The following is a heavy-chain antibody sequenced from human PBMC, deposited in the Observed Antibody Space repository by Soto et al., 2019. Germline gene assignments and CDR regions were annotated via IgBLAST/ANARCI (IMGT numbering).Heavy chain of an antibody. D-gene: IGHD2-15*01. V-gene: IGHV4-4*07. CDR3: AGGYCSGGRCPFDY. Sequence: XTLSLTCTVSGGSISSYYWSWIRQPAGKGLEWIGRIYTSGSTNYNPSLKSRVTMSVDTSKNQFSLKLSSVTAADTAVYYFAGGYCSGGRCPFDYWGQGTLVTVSS. J-gene: IGHJ4*02. CDR2: IYTSGST. CDR1: GGSISSYY.